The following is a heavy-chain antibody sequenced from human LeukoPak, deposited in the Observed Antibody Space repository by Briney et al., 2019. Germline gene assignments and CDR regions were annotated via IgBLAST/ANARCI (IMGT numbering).Heavy chain of an antibody. D-gene: IGHD3-9*01. CDR3: ARTTRYFDWLDKYYFDY. J-gene: IGHJ4*02. V-gene: IGHV1-2*02. CDR2: INPNSGGT. Sequence: ASVKVSCKASGYTFTGYYMHWVRQAPGQGLEWMGWINPNSGGTNYAQKFQGRVTMTRDTSISTAYMELSRLRSDDTAVYYCARTTRYFDWLDKYYFDYWGQGTLVTASS. CDR1: GYTFTGYY.